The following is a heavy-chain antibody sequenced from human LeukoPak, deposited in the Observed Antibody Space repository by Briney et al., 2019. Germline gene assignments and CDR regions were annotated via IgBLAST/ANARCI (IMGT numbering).Heavy chain of an antibody. CDR2: IYYTGST. J-gene: IGHJ4*02. CDR3: ARGGYAARQGFDY. V-gene: IGHV4-39*07. CDR1: GGSISYY. D-gene: IGHD5-12*01. Sequence: PSETLSLTCSVSGGSISYYWVWIRQPPGKGLEWIGSIYYTGSTYYNPFLKSRVTISLDTSKNQFSLKMSSVTAADSAVYYCARGGYAARQGFDYWGQGTLVTVSS.